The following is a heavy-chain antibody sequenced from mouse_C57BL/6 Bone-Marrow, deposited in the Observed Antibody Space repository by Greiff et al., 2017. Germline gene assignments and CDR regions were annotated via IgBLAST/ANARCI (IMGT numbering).Heavy chain of an antibody. CDR1: GYTFTSYW. J-gene: IGHJ1*03. V-gene: IGHV1-55*01. D-gene: IGHD2-14*01. CDR3: ACTRPLYFEG. Sequence: VQLQQPGAELVKPGASVKMSCKASGYTFTSYWITWVKQRPGQGLEWIGIIYPSSGSTNYNEKFKSKTTLTVDTSSSSADMQLSSLTSEDSAVYCCACTRPLYFEGRGTATTVTV. CDR2: IYPSSGST.